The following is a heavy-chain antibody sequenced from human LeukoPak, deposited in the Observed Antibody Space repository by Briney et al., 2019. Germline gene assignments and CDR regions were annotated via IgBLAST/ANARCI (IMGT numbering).Heavy chain of an antibody. J-gene: IGHJ5*02. CDR1: GLTFSSSW. V-gene: IGHV3-53*01. CDR2: IYSGGST. Sequence: GGSLRLSCAVSGLTFSSSWMDWVRQAPGKGLEWVSVIYSGGSTYYADSVKGRFTISRDNSKNTLYLQMNSLRAEDTAVYYCARDPYRGGFDPWGQGTLVTVSS. CDR3: ARDPYRGGFDP. D-gene: IGHD3-10*01.